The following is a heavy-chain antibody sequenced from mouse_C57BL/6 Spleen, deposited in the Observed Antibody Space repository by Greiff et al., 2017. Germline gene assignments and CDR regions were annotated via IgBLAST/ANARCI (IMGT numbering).Heavy chain of an antibody. J-gene: IGHJ2*01. Sequence: VQLQQPGAELVKPGASVKVSCKASGYTFTSYWMHWVKQRPGQGLEWIGRIHPSDSDTNYNQKFKGKATLTVDKSSSTAYMQLSSLTSEVSAVYYCAIGPYGNYLDYWGQGTTLTVSS. D-gene: IGHD2-1*01. V-gene: IGHV1-74*01. CDR1: GYTFTSYW. CDR2: IHPSDSDT. CDR3: AIGPYGNYLDY.